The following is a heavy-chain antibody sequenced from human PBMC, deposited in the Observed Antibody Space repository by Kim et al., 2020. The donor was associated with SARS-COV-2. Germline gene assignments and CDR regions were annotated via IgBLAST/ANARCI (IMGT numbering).Heavy chain of an antibody. CDR2: IYYSGST. CDR1: GGSISSYY. J-gene: IGHJ6*02. V-gene: IGHV4-59*01. Sequence: SETLSLTCTVSGGSISSYYWSWIRQPPGKGLEWIGYIYYSGSTNYNPSLKSRVTISVDTSKNQFSLKLSSVTAADTAVYYCARGLEPGGYYYYGMDVWGQGTTVTVSS. D-gene: IGHD1-1*01. CDR3: ARGLEPGGYYYYGMDV.